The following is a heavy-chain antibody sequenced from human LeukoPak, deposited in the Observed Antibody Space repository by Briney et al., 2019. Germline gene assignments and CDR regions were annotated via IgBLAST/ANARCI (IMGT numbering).Heavy chain of an antibody. V-gene: IGHV3-48*04. J-gene: IGHJ4*02. Sequence: GGSLRLSCAASGFTFSNYGMNWVRQAPGKGLEWVSYISSSSSNIDYADSVKGRFTISRDNVKSLLYLQINNPRVEDTSVYYCARGGAARPDYWGQGTLVTVSS. CDR1: GFTFSNYG. CDR3: ARGGAARPDY. CDR2: ISSSSSNI. D-gene: IGHD6-6*01.